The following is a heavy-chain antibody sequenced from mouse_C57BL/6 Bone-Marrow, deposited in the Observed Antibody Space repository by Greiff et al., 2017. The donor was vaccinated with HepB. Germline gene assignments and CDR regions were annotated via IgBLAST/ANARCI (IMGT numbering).Heavy chain of an antibody. V-gene: IGHV3-6*01. CDR3: ARGKRGFAY. CDR2: ISYDGSN. Sequence: EVQLKESGPGLVKPSQSLSLTCSVTGYSITSVYYWNWILQFPGNKLEWMGYISYDGSNNYNPSLKNRISITRDTSKNQFFLKLNSVTTEDTATYYCARGKRGFAYWGQGTLVTVSA. CDR1: GYSITSVYY. J-gene: IGHJ3*01.